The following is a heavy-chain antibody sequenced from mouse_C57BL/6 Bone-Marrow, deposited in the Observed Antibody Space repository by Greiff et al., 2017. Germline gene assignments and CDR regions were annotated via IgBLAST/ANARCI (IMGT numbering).Heavy chain of an antibody. CDR3: TTSGKDC. D-gene: IGHD3-1*01. V-gene: IGHV14-4*01. CDR1: GFNIKDAF. CDR2: IDPENGDT. J-gene: IGHJ2*01. Sequence: EVKLVESGAELVRPGASVKLSCTASGFNIKDAFMHWVKQRPEQGLEWIGWIDPENGDTEYASKFRGKATITAATSSNTAYLQLSSLTSEDAAVYYYTTSGKDCWGRGTTLTVSS.